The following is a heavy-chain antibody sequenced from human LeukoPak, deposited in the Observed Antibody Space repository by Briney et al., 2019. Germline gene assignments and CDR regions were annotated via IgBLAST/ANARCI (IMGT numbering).Heavy chain of an antibody. CDR2: IRYDGTYK. V-gene: IGHV3-30*02. Sequence: GGSLRLSCAASGFTFSAYGMHWVRQAPGKGLEWVAFIRYDGTYKYYADSVKGRFTISRDSSKNTLYLQMNSLRADDTALYYCAKGGNFGDKTMDVWGKGTTVTVSS. CDR1: GFTFSAYG. J-gene: IGHJ6*03. CDR3: AKGGNFGDKTMDV. D-gene: IGHD3-10*01.